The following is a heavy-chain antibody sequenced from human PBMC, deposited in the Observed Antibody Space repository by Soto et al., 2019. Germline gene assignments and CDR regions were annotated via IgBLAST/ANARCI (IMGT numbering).Heavy chain of an antibody. V-gene: IGHV3-11*05. CDR3: AREGDLDYSDFPDAFDI. Sequence: QVQLVESGGGLVKPGGSLRLSCAASGFTFSDYYMSWIRQAPGKGLEWVSYISGSSSYTNYADSVKGRFTISRDNAKNSLYLQMNSLRAEDTAVYYCAREGDLDYSDFPDAFDIWGQGTMVTVSS. J-gene: IGHJ3*02. CDR1: GFTFSDYY. D-gene: IGHD4-17*01. CDR2: ISGSSSYT.